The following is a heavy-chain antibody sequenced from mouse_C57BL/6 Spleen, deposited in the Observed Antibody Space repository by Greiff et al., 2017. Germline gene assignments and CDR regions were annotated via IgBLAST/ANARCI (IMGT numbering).Heavy chain of an antibody. V-gene: IGHV1-5*01. CDR1: GYTFTSYW. Sequence: EVQGVESGTVLARPGASVKMSCKTSGYTFTSYWMHWVKQRPGQGLEWIGAIYPGNSDTSYNQKFKGKAKLTAVTSASTAYMELSSLTNEDSAVYYCTRRWETGRAMDYWGQGTSVTVSS. CDR2: IYPGNSDT. J-gene: IGHJ4*01. D-gene: IGHD4-1*01. CDR3: TRRWETGRAMDY.